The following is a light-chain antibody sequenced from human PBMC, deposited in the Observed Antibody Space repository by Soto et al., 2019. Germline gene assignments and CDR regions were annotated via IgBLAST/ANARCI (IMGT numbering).Light chain of an antibody. Sequence: EIVMTQSPATLSVSPGERATLSCRASQSVTSNLPCYQQKLGQPPRPLIYGASTRATGIPARFSGSGSGTEFTLTISSLQSEDFAVYYCQQYNNWPQTFGQGTKVEIK. J-gene: IGKJ1*01. V-gene: IGKV3-15*01. CDR2: GAS. CDR1: QSVTSN. CDR3: QQYNNWPQT.